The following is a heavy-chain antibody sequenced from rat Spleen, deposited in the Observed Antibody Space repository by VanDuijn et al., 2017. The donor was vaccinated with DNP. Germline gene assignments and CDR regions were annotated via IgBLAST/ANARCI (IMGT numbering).Heavy chain of an antibody. D-gene: IGHD1-12*02. CDR3: ATRAPGNYYYGGYFDY. J-gene: IGHJ2*01. CDR2: INPDGGST. CDR1: GFTFSDYN. V-gene: IGHV5-7*01. Sequence: EVQLVESGGGLVQPGRSMKLSCVASGFTFSDYNMAWVRQAPKKGLEWVATINPDGGSTYYRASVKGRFTISRDNAKSSLYLQMDSLRSEDTATYYCATRAPGNYYYGGYFDYWGQGVMVTVSS.